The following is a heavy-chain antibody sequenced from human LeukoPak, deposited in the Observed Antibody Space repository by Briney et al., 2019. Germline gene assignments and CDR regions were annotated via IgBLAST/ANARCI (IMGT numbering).Heavy chain of an antibody. V-gene: IGHV4-39*01. D-gene: IGHD2-15*01. CDR3: ARAWYYYYYYMGV. Sequence: PSETLSLTCTVSGGSISSSSYYWGWIRQPPGKGLEWIGSIYYSGSTYYNPSLKSRVTISVDTSKNQFSLKLSSVTAADTAVYYCARAWYYYYYYMGVWGKGTTVTVSS. CDR2: IYYSGST. CDR1: GGSISSSSYY. J-gene: IGHJ6*03.